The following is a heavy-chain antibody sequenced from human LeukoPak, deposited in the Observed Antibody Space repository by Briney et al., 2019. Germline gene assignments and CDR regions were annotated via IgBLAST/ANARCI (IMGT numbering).Heavy chain of an antibody. CDR1: GDSVSSNRAT. J-gene: IGHJ5*02. D-gene: IGHD1-1*01. CDR2: TYYRSKWST. V-gene: IGHV6-1*01. Sequence: SQTLSLTCAISGDSVSSNRATWNWIRQSPSRGLELLGRTYYRSKWSTGYAGSVKGRITINPDTSKNQFSLHLSSVTPEDTAIYYCARAMSATGNNWFDPWGQGTLVTVSS. CDR3: ARAMSATGNNWFDP.